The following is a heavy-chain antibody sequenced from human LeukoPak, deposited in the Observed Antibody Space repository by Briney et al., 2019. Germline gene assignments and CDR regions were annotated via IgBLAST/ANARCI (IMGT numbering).Heavy chain of an antibody. V-gene: IGHV4-34*01. D-gene: IGHD1-26*01. CDR2: INHSGST. J-gene: IGHJ5*02. Sequence: SETLSLTCAVYGGSFSGYYWSWIRQPPGKGLEWIGEINHSGSTNYNPSLKSRVTISVDTSKNQFSLKLSSVTAADTAVYYCARGKGVGARARFDPWGQGTLVTVSS. CDR1: GGSFSGYY. CDR3: ARGKGVGARARFDP.